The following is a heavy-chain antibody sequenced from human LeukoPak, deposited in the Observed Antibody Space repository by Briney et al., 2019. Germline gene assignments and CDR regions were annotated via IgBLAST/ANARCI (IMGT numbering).Heavy chain of an antibody. J-gene: IGHJ6*02. CDR1: GGSISSSRYY. D-gene: IGHD2-2*01. Sequence: PAETLTLTCTVSGGSISSSRYYWGWIRQPPGKGLEWIGNINYSENTYYNPSLKGRVIIYIDTSKNRFSLKLSSVTAADTAVYYCARELRQKGYCSSTSCYENSMDVWGQGAT. V-gene: IGHV4-39*02. CDR3: ARELRQKGYCSSTSCYENSMDV. CDR2: INYSENT.